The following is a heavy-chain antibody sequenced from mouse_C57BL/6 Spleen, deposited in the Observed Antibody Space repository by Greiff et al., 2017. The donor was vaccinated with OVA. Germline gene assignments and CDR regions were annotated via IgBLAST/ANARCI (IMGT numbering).Heavy chain of an antibody. CDR3: ARDDYYGSSSAMDY. CDR1: GFTFSSYA. D-gene: IGHD1-1*01. Sequence: EVKVVESGGGLVKPGGSLKLSCAASGFTFSSYAMSWVRQTPEKRLEWVATISDGGSYTYYPDNVKGRFTISRDNAKNNLYLQMSHLKSEDTAMYYCARDDYYGSSSAMDYWGQGTSVTVSS. CDR2: ISDGGSYT. J-gene: IGHJ4*01. V-gene: IGHV5-4*01.